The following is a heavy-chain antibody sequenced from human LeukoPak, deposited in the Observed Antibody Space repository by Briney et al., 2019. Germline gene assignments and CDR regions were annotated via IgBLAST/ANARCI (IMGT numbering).Heavy chain of an antibody. CDR1: GYSIASSSW. CDR3: ARKENVYYYFDY. D-gene: IGHD3-10*01. Sequence: PSETLSLTCAVSGYSIASSSWWGWIRQPPGKGLEWIGYFYHSGTTYYNPSLQSRVTMSVDTSKNQFSLKLSSVTAVDTAVYYCARKENVYYYFDYWGQGTLVTVSS. J-gene: IGHJ4*02. V-gene: IGHV4-28*01. CDR2: FYHSGTT.